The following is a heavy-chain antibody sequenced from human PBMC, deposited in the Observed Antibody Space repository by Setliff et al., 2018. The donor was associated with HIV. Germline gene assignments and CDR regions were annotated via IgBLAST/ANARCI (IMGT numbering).Heavy chain of an antibody. CDR1: GGSISSYY. J-gene: IGHJ5*02. Sequence: SETLSLTCTVSGGSISSYYWSWIRQPPGKGLEWIGYIYYSGSTNYNTSLKSRVTISVDTSKNQFYLRLYSVTAADTAVYYCARSGGPTFDPWGQGTRVTVS. V-gene: IGHV4-59*01. CDR3: ARSGGPTFDP. CDR2: IYYSGST. D-gene: IGHD3-16*01.